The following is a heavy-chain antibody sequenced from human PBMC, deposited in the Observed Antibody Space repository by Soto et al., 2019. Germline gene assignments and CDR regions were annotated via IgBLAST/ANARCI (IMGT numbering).Heavy chain of an antibody. CDR1: GGSISSYY. V-gene: IGHV4-4*08. CDR2: IYYSGST. CDR3: AKDLRWKQQDYYYGMDV. Sequence: SETLSLTCTVSGGSISSYYWSWIRQPPGKGLEWIGYIYYSGSTNYNPSLKSRVTISVDTSKNQFSLKLSSVTAADTAVYYCAKDLRWKQQDYYYGMDVWGQGTTVTVSS. J-gene: IGHJ6*02. D-gene: IGHD3-3*01.